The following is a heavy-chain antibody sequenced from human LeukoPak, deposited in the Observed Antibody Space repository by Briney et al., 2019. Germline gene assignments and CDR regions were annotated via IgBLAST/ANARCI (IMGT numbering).Heavy chain of an antibody. CDR1: GGSISSGGYY. V-gene: IGHV4-30-2*01. CDR3: ARDPMTKGDY. J-gene: IGHJ4*02. CDR2: IYHSGST. Sequence: PSETLSLTCTVSGGSISSGGYYWSWIRQPPGKGLEWIGYIYHSGSTYYNPSLKSRVTISVDTSKDQFSLKLSSVTAADTAVYYCARDPMTKGDYWGQGTLVTVSS.